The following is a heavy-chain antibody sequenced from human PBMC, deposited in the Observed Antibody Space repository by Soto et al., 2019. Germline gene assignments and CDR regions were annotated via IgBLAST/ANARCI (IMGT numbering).Heavy chain of an antibody. Sequence: SETLSLTCTVSGGSISSGGYYWSWIRQHPGKGLEWIGYIYYSGSTYYNPSLKSRVTISVDTSKNQFSLKLSSVTAADTAVYYCASHWRPGRWFDPWGQGTLVTVSS. CDR1: GGSISSGGYY. V-gene: IGHV4-31*03. CDR3: ASHWRPGRWFDP. J-gene: IGHJ5*02. D-gene: IGHD3-3*01. CDR2: IYYSGST.